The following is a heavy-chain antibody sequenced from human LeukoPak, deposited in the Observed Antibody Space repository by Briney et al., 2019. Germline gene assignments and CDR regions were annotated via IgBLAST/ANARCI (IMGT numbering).Heavy chain of an antibody. CDR2: IYPGDSDT. Sequence: GGSLKISCQGSGYRFSNYWIGWVRQMPGKGLEWMGIIYPGDSDTRYSPSFQGQVTFSADKSISTAYLQWSSLKASDTAMYYCARSTGVTTILDHWGQGTLVTVSS. CDR1: GYRFSNYW. CDR3: ARSTGVTTILDH. J-gene: IGHJ4*02. D-gene: IGHD4-17*01. V-gene: IGHV5-51*01.